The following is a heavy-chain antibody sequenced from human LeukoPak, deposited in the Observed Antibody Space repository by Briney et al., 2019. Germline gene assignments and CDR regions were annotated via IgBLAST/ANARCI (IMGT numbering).Heavy chain of an antibody. J-gene: IGHJ4*02. V-gene: IGHV3-53*01. CDR3: ARGGPYSSGWYGGFDY. Sequence: GGSLRLSCAASGFTVSSSYMSWVRQAPGKGLEWVSVIYSGGDTYYADSVKGRFTISRDNSKNTLYLQMNSLRAEDTAVYYCARGGPYSSGWYGGFDYWGQGTLVTVSS. CDR2: IYSGGDT. CDR1: GFTVSSSY. D-gene: IGHD6-19*01.